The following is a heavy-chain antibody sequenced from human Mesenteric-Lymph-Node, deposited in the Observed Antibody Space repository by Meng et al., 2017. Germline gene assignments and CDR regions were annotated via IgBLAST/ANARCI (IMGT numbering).Heavy chain of an antibody. D-gene: IGHD1-26*01. CDR1: GFTFTTNY. Sequence: LGESGGGVVQPGGSLRLSCAVSGFTFTTNYMSWVRRAPGKGLEWVSAIGASTDTYYADSVKGRFTISRDKSQNTLYLEMNSLRAEDTAVYYCAKHRSGSYTFDYWDRGSLVTASS. J-gene: IGHJ4*02. CDR3: AKHRSGSYTFDY. V-gene: IGHV3-23*04. CDR2: IGASTDT.